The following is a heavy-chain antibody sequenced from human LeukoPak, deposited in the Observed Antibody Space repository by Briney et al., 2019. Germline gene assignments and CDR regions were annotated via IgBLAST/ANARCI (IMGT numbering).Heavy chain of an antibody. D-gene: IGHD3-22*01. CDR1: GNSISSGDNY. CDR2: IYTSGST. V-gene: IGHV4-61*02. J-gene: IGHJ4*02. Sequence: SETLSLTCTVSGNSISSGDNYWSWIRQPAGKGLEWIGRIYTSGSTNYNPSLKSRVTISGDTSKNQFSLRLSSVTAADAAVYYCARASYSYDINGWVPFDYWGQGTLVTVSS. CDR3: ARASYSYDINGWVPFDY.